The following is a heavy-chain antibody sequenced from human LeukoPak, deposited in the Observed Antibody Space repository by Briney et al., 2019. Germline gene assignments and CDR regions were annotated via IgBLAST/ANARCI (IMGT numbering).Heavy chain of an antibody. Sequence: ASVKVSCKASGYTFTGYYMHWVRQAPGQGLEWMGWINPNSGGTNYAQKFQGRVTMTRDTSISTAYMELSRLRSDGTAVYYCARVRAHFGVVNPGFDYWGQGTLVTVSS. CDR3: ARVRAHFGVVNPGFDY. D-gene: IGHD3-3*01. CDR1: GYTFTGYY. J-gene: IGHJ4*02. CDR2: INPNSGGT. V-gene: IGHV1-2*02.